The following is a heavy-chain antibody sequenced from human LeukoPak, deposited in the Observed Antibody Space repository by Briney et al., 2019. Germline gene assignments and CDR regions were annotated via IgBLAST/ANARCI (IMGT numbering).Heavy chain of an antibody. CDR2: IKQDGREK. V-gene: IGHV3-7*01. Sequence: GGSLRLSCAASGFTFSSYWMIWVRQAPGKGLEWVANIKQDGREKYSLCTVNGPFTITRENAHNSLYLQMNSLRAEDTAVYYCARERPTAAAGNWGQGTLVTVSS. J-gene: IGHJ4*02. CDR1: GFTFSSYW. D-gene: IGHD6-13*01. CDR3: ARERPTAAAGN.